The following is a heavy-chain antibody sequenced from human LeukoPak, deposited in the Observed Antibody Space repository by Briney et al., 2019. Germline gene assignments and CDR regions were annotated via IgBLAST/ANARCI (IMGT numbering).Heavy chain of an antibody. Sequence: GGSLRLSCAASGFTFSDYAMNWVRQAPGKGLEWVLVTSGSGGSTHYADSVKGRFTISRDNSKNTLYLQMNSLRVEDTAVYYCVKDYQVGNSPAFGDYWGQGTLVTISS. D-gene: IGHD1-26*01. CDR1: GFTFSDYA. V-gene: IGHV3-23*01. CDR2: TSGSGGST. CDR3: VKDYQVGNSPAFGDY. J-gene: IGHJ4*02.